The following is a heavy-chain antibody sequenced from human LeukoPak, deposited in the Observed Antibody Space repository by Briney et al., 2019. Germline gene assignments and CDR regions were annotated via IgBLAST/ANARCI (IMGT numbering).Heavy chain of an antibody. D-gene: IGHD5-24*01. V-gene: IGHV3-30-3*01. Sequence: PGRSLRLSCAASGFTFSSYAMHWVRQAPGKGVEWVAVISYDGSNKYYADCVKGRFTISRDNSKNTMYLQMNSLRAEDTAVYYCARGDLPQYYFDYWGQGTLVTVSS. CDR1: GFTFSSYA. CDR3: ARGDLPQYYFDY. J-gene: IGHJ4*02. CDR2: ISYDGSNK.